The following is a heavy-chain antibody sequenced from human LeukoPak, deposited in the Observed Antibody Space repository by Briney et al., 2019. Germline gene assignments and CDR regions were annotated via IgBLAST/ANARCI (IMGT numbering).Heavy chain of an antibody. Sequence: ASVKVSCKASGYTFTGYYMHWVRQAPGQGLEWMGRINPNSGDTNYAQKFQGRVTMTRDTSISTAYMELSRLRSDDTAVYYCARDFVYDSSGYYRDAFDIWGQGTMVTVSS. J-gene: IGHJ3*02. CDR3: ARDFVYDSSGYYRDAFDI. CDR2: INPNSGDT. D-gene: IGHD3-22*01. CDR1: GYTFTGYY. V-gene: IGHV1-2*06.